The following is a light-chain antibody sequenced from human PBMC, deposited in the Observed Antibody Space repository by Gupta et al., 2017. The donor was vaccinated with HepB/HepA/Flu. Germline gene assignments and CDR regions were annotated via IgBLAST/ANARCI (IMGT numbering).Light chain of an antibody. Sequence: QSVLTQPASVSGSPGQSITISCTGTSSDIGGHNYVYWYQQHPGKAPKVMMYDVRNRPSGVSDRFSGSKSGNTATLTISGLQTEDEADDDCSSYTSSTTLGFGGGTKMTVL. CDR2: DVR. J-gene: IGLJ3*02. V-gene: IGLV2-14*03. CDR3: SSYTSSTTLG. CDR1: SSDIGGHNY.